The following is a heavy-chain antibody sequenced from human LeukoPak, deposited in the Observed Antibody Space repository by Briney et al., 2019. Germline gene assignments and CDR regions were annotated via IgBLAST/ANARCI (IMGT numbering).Heavy chain of an antibody. CDR1: GFTFSSYA. D-gene: IGHD2-15*01. J-gene: IGHJ4*02. CDR3: SKDVCSGGACYYFDY. Sequence: PGGSLRLSCAASGFTFSSYAMSWVRQAPGKGLEWVSTISECGTSTYYEDSVKGPFTISRDNSKNTLYLQMSSLRAEDTAVYYCSKDVCSGGACYYFDYWGQGTLVTVST. V-gene: IGHV3-23*01. CDR2: ISECGTST.